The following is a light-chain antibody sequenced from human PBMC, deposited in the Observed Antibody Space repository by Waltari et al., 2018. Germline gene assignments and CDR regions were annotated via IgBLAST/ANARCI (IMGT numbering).Light chain of an antibody. V-gene: IGKV3-20*01. Sequence: ELVLTQSPGTLSLSPGESATLSCRASQSVSSNYLAWYQQRPGQAPRLLIHGSSSRATGIPDRFSGSGSGTDFTLTISRLEPEDLAVYYCQQYGRSWNTFGQGTKLEIK. CDR2: GSS. CDR3: QQYGRSWNT. CDR1: QSVSSNY. J-gene: IGKJ2*01.